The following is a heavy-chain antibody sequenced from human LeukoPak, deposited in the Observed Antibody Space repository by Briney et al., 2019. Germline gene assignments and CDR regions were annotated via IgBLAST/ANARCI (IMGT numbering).Heavy chain of an antibody. CDR3: ARVHYDILTGYSPHFDC. D-gene: IGHD3-9*01. V-gene: IGHV3-11*05. CDR1: GFTFSDYY. CDR2: ISSSSSYT. J-gene: IGHJ4*02. Sequence: PGGSLRLSCAASGFTFSDYYMSWIRQAPGKGLEWVSYISSSSSYTNYADSVKGRFTISRDNAKNSLYLQMNSLRAEDTAVYYCARVHYDILTGYSPHFDCWGQGTLVTVSS.